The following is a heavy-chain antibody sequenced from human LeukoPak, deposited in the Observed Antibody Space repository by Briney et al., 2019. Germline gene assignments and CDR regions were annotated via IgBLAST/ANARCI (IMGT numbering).Heavy chain of an antibody. CDR2: SNSDGSST. CDR3: ARDLKGPVNDVFDM. CDR1: GFTFKTYL. Sequence: GGSLRLSCAASGFTFKTYLMHWVRQAPGKGLVWVSHSNSDGSSTSYADSVRGRFTISRDNAKNTLYLQMNSLRAEDTAVYYCARDLKGPVNDVFDMWGQGTMVTVSS. D-gene: IGHD4-23*01. J-gene: IGHJ3*02. V-gene: IGHV3-74*01.